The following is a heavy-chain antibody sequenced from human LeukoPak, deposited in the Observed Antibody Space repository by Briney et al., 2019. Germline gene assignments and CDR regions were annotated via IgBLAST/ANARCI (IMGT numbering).Heavy chain of an antibody. Sequence: KSSETLSLTCTVSGGSISSGSYYWRWIRQPAGKGLEWIGRIYTSGSTNYNPSLKSRVTISVDTSKNQFSLKLSSVTAADTAVYYCAAGRYDAFDIWGQGTMVTVSS. CDR2: IYTSGST. J-gene: IGHJ3*02. V-gene: IGHV4-61*02. CDR1: GGSISSGSYY. CDR3: AAGRYDAFDI. D-gene: IGHD1-14*01.